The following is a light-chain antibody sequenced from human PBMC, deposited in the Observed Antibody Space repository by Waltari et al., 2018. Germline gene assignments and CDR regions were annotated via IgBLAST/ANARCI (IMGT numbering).Light chain of an antibody. Sequence: DIQITHSPSTLSASVVDRVTLTCRASQSISSWLAWYQQKPGKAPKLLIYKASSLESGVPSRFSGSGSGTEFTLTISSLQPDDFATYYCQQYNSYSYTFGQGTKLEIK. J-gene: IGKJ2*01. V-gene: IGKV1-5*03. CDR3: QQYNSYSYT. CDR2: KAS. CDR1: QSISSW.